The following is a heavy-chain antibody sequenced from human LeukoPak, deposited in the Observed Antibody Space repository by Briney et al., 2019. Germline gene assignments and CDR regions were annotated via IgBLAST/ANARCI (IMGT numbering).Heavy chain of an antibody. V-gene: IGHV4-34*01. J-gene: IGHJ4*02. CDR3: TRAVAGHPD. CDR2: INHSGYT. D-gene: IGHD6-19*01. CDR1: GVPFSNYY. Sequence: PSETLSLTCAVSGVPFSNYYWSWVRQSPTKGLEWIGEINHSGYTNYNPSLKSRVTISIDTSKIQFSLMLTSVTAADTAVYYCTRAVAGHPDWGQGTLVTVSS.